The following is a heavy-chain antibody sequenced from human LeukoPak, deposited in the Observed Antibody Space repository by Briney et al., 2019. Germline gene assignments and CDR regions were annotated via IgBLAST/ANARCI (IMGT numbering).Heavy chain of an antibody. D-gene: IGHD3-16*01. V-gene: IGHV1-24*01. CDR3: ATRGGVGYGFDI. CDR2: FDPEDGET. Sequence: ASVMVSCKVSGYTLTELSMHRVRQAPGKGLEWMGGFDPEDGETIYAQKFQGRVTMTEDTSTDTAYMELSSLRSEDTAVYYCATRGGVGYGFDIWGQGTMVPVSS. CDR1: GYTLTELS. J-gene: IGHJ3*02.